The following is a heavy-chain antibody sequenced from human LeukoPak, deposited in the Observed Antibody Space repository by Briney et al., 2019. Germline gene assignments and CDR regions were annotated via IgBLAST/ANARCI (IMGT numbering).Heavy chain of an antibody. CDR1: GFTFSIYR. J-gene: IGHJ4*02. CDR3: ARGQWELPREFDY. D-gene: IGHD1-26*01. Sequence: SGGSLRLSCAASGFTFSIYRMNWVRQAPGKGLEWVSSISSSSSYIYYADSVKGRFTISRDNAKNSLYLQMNSLRAEDTAVYYCARGQWELPREFDYWGQGTLVTVSS. CDR2: ISSSSSYI. V-gene: IGHV3-21*01.